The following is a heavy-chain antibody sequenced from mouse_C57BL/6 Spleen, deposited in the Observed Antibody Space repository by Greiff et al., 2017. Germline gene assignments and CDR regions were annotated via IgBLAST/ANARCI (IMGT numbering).Heavy chain of an antibody. V-gene: IGHV14-1*01. J-gene: IGHJ1*03. CDR1: GFNIKDYY. CDR2: IDPEDGDT. D-gene: IGHD1-1*01. Sequence: EVQLVESGAELVRPGASVKLSCTASGFNIKDYYMHWVKQRPEQGLEWIGRIDPEDGDTEYAPKFQGKATMTADTSSNTAYLQLSSLTSEDTAVYYCTYYYGSSYVDWYFDVWGTGTTVTVSS. CDR3: TYYYGSSYVDWYFDV.